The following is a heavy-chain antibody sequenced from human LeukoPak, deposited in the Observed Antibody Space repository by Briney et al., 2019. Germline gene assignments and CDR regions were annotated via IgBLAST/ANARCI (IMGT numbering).Heavy chain of an antibody. CDR2: IYFSGRT. Sequence: KASETLSLTCTISGGFISSTSYYWGWIRQPPGKGLEWLGSIYFSGRTYYNPSLKSRVTISVDTSKNQFSLNLSSVTAADTAVYYCARHDSTGFYFSPTYGMDVWGQGTTVTVSS. CDR1: GGFISSTSYY. CDR3: ARHDSTGFYFSPTYGMDV. D-gene: IGHD3-22*01. J-gene: IGHJ6*02. V-gene: IGHV4-39*01.